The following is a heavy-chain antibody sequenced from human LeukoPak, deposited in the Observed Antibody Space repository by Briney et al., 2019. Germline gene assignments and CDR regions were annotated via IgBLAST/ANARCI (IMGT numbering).Heavy chain of an antibody. V-gene: IGHV4-59*12. CDR3: ARDSYNWNVDAFDP. Sequence: PSETLSLTCTVSGGSISVYYWSWIRQPPGKELEWIGYIYYSGITNYNPSLKSRVTISVDTSKNHFSLKLTSVTAADTAIYYCARDSYNWNVDAFDPWGQGTLVTVSS. J-gene: IGHJ5*02. D-gene: IGHD1-20*01. CDR1: GGSISVYY. CDR2: IYYSGIT.